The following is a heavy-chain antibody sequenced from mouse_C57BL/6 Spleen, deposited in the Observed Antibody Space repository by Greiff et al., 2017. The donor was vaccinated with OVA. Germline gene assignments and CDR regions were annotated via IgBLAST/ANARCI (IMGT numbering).Heavy chain of an antibody. CDR2: IYPGDGDT. D-gene: IGHD4-1*01. CDR3: ARGTGTRAMDY. J-gene: IGHJ4*01. V-gene: IGHV1-80*01. Sequence: VKLMESGAELVKPGASVKISCKASGYAFSSYWMNWVKQRPGKGLEWIGQIYPGDGDTNYNGKFKGKATLTADKSSSTAYMQLSSLTSEDSAVYFCARGTGTRAMDYWGQGTSVTVSS. CDR1: GYAFSSYW.